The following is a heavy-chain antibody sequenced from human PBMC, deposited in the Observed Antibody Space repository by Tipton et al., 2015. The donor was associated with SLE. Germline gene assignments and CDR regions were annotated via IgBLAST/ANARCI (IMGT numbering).Heavy chain of an antibody. CDR3: VRDDASPHGIIDY. D-gene: IGHD1-14*01. CDR2: ISSGGITT. J-gene: IGHJ4*02. CDR1: GGSISSYY. V-gene: IGHV3-11*04. Sequence: LSLTCTVSGGSISSYYWSWIRQPPGKGLEWVSYISSGGITTHYADSVKGRFTISEDNAKNTLYLQMNSLRVEDTAVYYCVRDDASPHGIIDYWGQGTLVTVPS.